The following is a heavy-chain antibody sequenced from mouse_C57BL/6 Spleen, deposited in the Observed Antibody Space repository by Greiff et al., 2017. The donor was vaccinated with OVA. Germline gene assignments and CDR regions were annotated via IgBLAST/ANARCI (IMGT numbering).Heavy chain of an antibody. J-gene: IGHJ3*01. D-gene: IGHD4-1*02. V-gene: IGHV1-26*01. CDR2: INPNNGGT. Sequence: VQLQQSGPELVKPGASVKISCKASGYTFTDYYMNWVKQSHGKSLEWIGDINPNNGGTSYNQKFKGKATLTVDKSSSTAYMELRSLTSEDSAVYYGAATGPFAYWGQGTLVTVSA. CDR1: GYTFTDYY. CDR3: AATGPFAY.